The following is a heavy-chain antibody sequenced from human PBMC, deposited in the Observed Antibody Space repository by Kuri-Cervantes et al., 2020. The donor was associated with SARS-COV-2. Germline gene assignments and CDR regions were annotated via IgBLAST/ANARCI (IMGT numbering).Heavy chain of an antibody. CDR1: GGSISSYY. J-gene: IGHJ6*03. CDR3: ANSRSDSVYYYMDV. CDR2: IYTSGST. D-gene: IGHD2/OR15-2a*01. Sequence: SETLSLTCTVSGGSISSYYWSWIRQPAGKGLEWIGRIYTSGSTNYNPSLKSRVTMSVDTSKNQFSLKLSSVTAADTAVYYCANSRSDSVYYYMDVWGTGTTVTVSS. V-gene: IGHV4-4*07.